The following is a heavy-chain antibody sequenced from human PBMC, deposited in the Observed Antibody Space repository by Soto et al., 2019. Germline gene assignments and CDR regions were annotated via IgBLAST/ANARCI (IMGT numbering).Heavy chain of an antibody. CDR1: GGSISRGGYY. J-gene: IGHJ3*02. V-gene: IGHV4-31*03. Sequence: LYLTCTVSGGSISRGGYYWSWIRQHPGKGLEWIGYIYYSGSTCYNPSLKSRVTISVDTSKNQFSLKLSSVTAADTAVYYCARAPSGYYFNDAFDIWGQGTMVTVSS. CDR3: ARAPSGYYFNDAFDI. D-gene: IGHD3-22*01. CDR2: IYYSGST.